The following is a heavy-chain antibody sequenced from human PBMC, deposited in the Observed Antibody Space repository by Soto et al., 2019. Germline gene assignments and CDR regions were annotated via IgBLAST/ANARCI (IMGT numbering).Heavy chain of an antibody. CDR1: GYTFSHYH. D-gene: IGHD5-12*01. J-gene: IGHJ4*02. Sequence: QVQLVQSGAEVKKPGASVRISCQASGYTFSHYHINWVRQAPGHGLEWIGILRLGGQATTDSQKFQGRVTMTSDTSTATVYMELSSLRSDDTAVYYCTRGPFSGYDSYFDYWGQGTLITVS. CDR2: LRLGGQAT. CDR3: TRGPFSGYDSYFDY. V-gene: IGHV1-46*03.